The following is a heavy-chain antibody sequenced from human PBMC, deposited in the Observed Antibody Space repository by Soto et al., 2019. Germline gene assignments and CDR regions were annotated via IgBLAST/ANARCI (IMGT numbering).Heavy chain of an antibody. CDR1: GGSISSSSYY. CDR3: ARTSPAHYYDSSGYYS. J-gene: IGHJ4*02. V-gene: IGHV4-39*01. D-gene: IGHD3-22*01. CDR2: IYYSGST. Sequence: SETLSLTCTVSGGSISSSSYYWGWIRQPPGKGLEWIGSIYYSGSTYYNPSLKSRVTISVDTSKNQFSLKLSSVTAADTAVYYCARTSPAHYYDSSGYYSWGQGTLVTVSS.